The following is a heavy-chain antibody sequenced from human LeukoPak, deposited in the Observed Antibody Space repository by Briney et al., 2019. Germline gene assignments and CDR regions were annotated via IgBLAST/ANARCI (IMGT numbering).Heavy chain of an antibody. Sequence: GGSLRLSCAASGFTFSSTDMHWVRQATGKGLEWVSPIGTAGDTYNPGSVKGRFTISRENAKNSLYLQMHSLRAGDTAVYYCARDKYYDSSGYYPGDFDYWGQGTLVTVSS. D-gene: IGHD3-22*01. CDR1: GFTFSSTD. CDR3: ARDKYYDSSGYYPGDFDY. CDR2: IGTAGDT. V-gene: IGHV3-13*01. J-gene: IGHJ4*02.